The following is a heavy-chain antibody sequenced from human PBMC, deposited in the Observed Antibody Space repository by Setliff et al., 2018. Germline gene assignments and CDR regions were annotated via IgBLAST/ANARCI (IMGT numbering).Heavy chain of an antibody. Sequence: SETLSLTCAVPGYSISSGYYWGWIRQPPGKGLEWIGSIYHSGSTYYKPSLKSRVTISVDTSKNPFSLKLSSVTAADTAVYSCARHPQNLLVVTPVYYFDYWGQGTLVTVSS. J-gene: IGHJ4*02. CDR1: GYSISSGYY. CDR3: ARHPQNLLVVTPVYYFDY. V-gene: IGHV4-38-2*01. D-gene: IGHD2-8*02. CDR2: IYHSGST.